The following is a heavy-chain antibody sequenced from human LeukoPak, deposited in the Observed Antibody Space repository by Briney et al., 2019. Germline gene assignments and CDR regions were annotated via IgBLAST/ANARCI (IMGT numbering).Heavy chain of an antibody. Sequence: GGSLRLSCTASGFTFGDYAMSWFRQAPGKGLEWVCFIRSNTYGGTAEYAASVKGRFTISRDDSKSIAYLQMNSLKTEDTAVYYCTKGDYHAYWGQGTLATVSS. CDR1: GFTFGDYA. V-gene: IGHV3-49*03. CDR2: IRSNTYGGTA. J-gene: IGHJ4*02. CDR3: TKGDYHAY. D-gene: IGHD4-17*01.